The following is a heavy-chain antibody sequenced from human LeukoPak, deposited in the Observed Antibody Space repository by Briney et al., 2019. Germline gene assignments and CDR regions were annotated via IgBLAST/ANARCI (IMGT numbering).Heavy chain of an antibody. CDR3: ARVSSSSWFDP. J-gene: IGHJ5*02. CDR2: ISSSGSNI. V-gene: IGHV3-48*03. D-gene: IGHD6-6*01. CDR1: GFTFSSYE. Sequence: GGSLRLSCAASGFTFSSYEMNWVRQAPGKGLEWVSYISSSGSNIYYADSVKGRFTISRDNAKNSLYLQMNSLRAEDTAVYYCARVSSSSWFDPWGQGTLVTVSS.